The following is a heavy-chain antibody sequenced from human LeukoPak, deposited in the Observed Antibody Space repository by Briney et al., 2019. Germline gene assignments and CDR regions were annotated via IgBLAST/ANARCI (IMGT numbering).Heavy chain of an antibody. V-gene: IGHV4-61*01. Sequence: SETLSLTCTVSGGSVSSGSYYWSWIRQPPGKGLEWIGYIYYSGSTNYNPSLKSRVTISVDTSKNQFSLKLSSVTAADTAVYYCARWGCSGGSCYSAGYYYYGMDVWGQGTTVTVSS. CDR3: ARWGCSGGSCYSAGYYYYGMDV. D-gene: IGHD2-15*01. J-gene: IGHJ6*02. CDR1: GGSVSSGSYY. CDR2: IYYSGST.